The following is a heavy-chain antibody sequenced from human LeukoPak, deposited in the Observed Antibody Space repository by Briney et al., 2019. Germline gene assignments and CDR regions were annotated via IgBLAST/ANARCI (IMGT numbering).Heavy chain of an antibody. CDR2: IYYSGST. Sequence: SETLSLTCTVSGGSISSSTHYWGWLRQPPGKGLEWIGSIYYSGSTYYNPSLKSRVTISVDTSKNQFSLKLSSVTAADTAVYYCARRDTAMVTPFDYWGQGTLVTVSS. J-gene: IGHJ4*02. CDR3: ARRDTAMVTPFDY. CDR1: GGSISSSTHY. D-gene: IGHD5-18*01. V-gene: IGHV4-39*07.